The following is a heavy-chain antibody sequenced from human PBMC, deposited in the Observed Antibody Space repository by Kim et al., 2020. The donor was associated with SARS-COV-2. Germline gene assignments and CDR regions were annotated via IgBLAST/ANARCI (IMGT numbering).Heavy chain of an antibody. CDR1: DGSISNSNYY. CDR2: IYYSGRT. D-gene: IGHD3-22*01. Sequence: SETLSLTCTVSDGSISNSNYYWGWIRQSPGKGLEWIGSIYYSGRTYNNPSLKSRVTISVDTSKNQFSLKLNSVTAADTAVYYCAKGITSSASWGLFDYWGQGTLVTVSS. CDR3: AKGITSSASWGLFDY. V-gene: IGHV4-39*01. J-gene: IGHJ4*02.